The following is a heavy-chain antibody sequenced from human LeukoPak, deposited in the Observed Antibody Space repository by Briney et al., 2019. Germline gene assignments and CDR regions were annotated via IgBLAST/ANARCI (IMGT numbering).Heavy chain of an antibody. CDR3: ARGPVYSGSHHES. CDR2: INPNSGGT. V-gene: IGHV1-2*02. J-gene: IGHJ5*02. CDR1: GYTFTGYY. D-gene: IGHD1-26*01. Sequence: ASVKVSCKASGYTFTGYYMHWVRQAPGQGLEWMGWINPNSGGTNYAQKFQGRVTMTRDTSISTAYMELSRLRSDDTAVYYCARGPVYSGSHHESWGQGTLVTVSS.